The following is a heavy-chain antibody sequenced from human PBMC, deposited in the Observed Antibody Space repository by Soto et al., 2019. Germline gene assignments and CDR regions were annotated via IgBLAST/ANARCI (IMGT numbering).Heavy chain of an antibody. CDR1: GFTFTSSA. D-gene: IGHD3-16*01. V-gene: IGHV1-58*01. CDR3: AAAFVRTFGGVR. J-gene: IGHJ4*02. Sequence: QMQLVQSGPEVKKPGTSVKVSCKASGFTFTSSAVQWVRQARGQRLEWIGWIVVGSGNTNYAQKFQERITITRDMYTNSAYMALSSMSSEDTAVYYSAAAFVRTFGGVRWGQGTLVTVSS. CDR2: IVVGSGNT.